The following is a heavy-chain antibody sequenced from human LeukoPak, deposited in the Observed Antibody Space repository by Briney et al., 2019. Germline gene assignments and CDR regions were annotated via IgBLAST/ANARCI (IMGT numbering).Heavy chain of an antibody. CDR3: ARSRPLRGVTVDY. V-gene: IGHV3-48*02. D-gene: IGHD3-10*01. Sequence: GGSLRLSCAASGFTFSSYIMNWVGQAPGKGLEWVSFISDSATTIYYVDSVKGRLTISRDNAKNSLYLQMNSLRDEDTAVYYCARSRPLRGVTVDYWGQGTLVTVSS. J-gene: IGHJ4*02. CDR1: GFTFSSYI. CDR2: ISDSATTI.